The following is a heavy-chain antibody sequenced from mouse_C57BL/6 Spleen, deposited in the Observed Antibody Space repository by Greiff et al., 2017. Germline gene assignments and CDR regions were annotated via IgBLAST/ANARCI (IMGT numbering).Heavy chain of an antibody. J-gene: IGHJ2*01. CDR1: GYSFTGYY. CDR3: ARSTRITTAPFDY. Sequence: EVQLQQSGPELVKPGASVKISCKASGYSFTGYYMNWVKQSPEKSLEWIGEINPSTGGTTYNQKFKAKATLTVDKSSSTAYMQLKSLTSEDSAVYYCARSTRITTAPFDYWGQGTTLTVSS. CDR2: INPSTGGT. V-gene: IGHV1-42*01. D-gene: IGHD2-4*01.